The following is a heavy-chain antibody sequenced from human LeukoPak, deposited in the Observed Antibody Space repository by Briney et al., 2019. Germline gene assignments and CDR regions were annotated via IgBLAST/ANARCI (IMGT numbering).Heavy chain of an antibody. V-gene: IGHV3-7*01. CDR3: ARDGIVGATDY. J-gene: IGHJ4*02. CDR2: IKQDGSEK. Sequence: ETLSLTCTVSGGSISSYYWSWIRQPPGKGLEWVANIKQDGSEKYYVDSVKGRFTISRDNAKNSLYLQMNSLRAEDTAVYYCARDGIVGATDYWGQGTLVTVSS. D-gene: IGHD1-26*01. CDR1: GGSISSYY.